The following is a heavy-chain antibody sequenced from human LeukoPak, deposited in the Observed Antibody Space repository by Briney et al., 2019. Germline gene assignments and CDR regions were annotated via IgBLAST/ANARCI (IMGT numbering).Heavy chain of an antibody. V-gene: IGHV1-2*02. CDR2: INPNSGGT. J-gene: IGHJ4*02. CDR3: ATAMGAITTLDY. CDR1: GYTFTGYY. Sequence: ASVKVSCKASGYTFTGYYMHWVRQAPGQGLEWMGWINPNSGGTNYAQKFQGRVTMTRDTSISTAYMELSRLRSDDTAVYYCATAMGAITTLDYWGQGTLVTASS. D-gene: IGHD3-22*01.